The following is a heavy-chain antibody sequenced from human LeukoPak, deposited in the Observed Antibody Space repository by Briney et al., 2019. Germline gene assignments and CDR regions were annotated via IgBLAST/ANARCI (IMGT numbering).Heavy chain of an antibody. J-gene: IGHJ4*02. D-gene: IGHD4-11*01. CDR1: GGSISSYY. CDR3: ARGSEGMTRIDY. Sequence: SETLSLTCTVSGGSISSYYWSWIRQPPGKGLEWVGYIYYSGSTNYNPSLKSRVTISVDTSKNQFSLKLSSVTAADTAIYYCARGSEGMTRIDYWGQGTLVTVSS. V-gene: IGHV4-59*01. CDR2: IYYSGST.